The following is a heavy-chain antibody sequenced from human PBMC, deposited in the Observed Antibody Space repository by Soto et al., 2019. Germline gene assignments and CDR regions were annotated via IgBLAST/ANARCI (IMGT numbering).Heavy chain of an antibody. Sequence: PGGSLRLTCAASGFTFSSYGMHWVRQAPGKGLEWVAVISYDGSNKYYADSVKGRFTISRDNSKNTLYLQMNSLRAEDTAVYYCAKGGGHTLRYFDWLSYWGQGTLVTVS. J-gene: IGHJ4*02. CDR1: GFTFSSYG. V-gene: IGHV3-30*18. D-gene: IGHD3-9*01. CDR2: ISYDGSNK. CDR3: AKGGGHTLRYFDWLSY.